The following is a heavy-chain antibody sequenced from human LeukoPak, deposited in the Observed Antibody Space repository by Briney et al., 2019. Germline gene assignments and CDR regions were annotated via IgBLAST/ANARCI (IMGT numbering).Heavy chain of an antibody. Sequence: GGSLRLSCAASGFTLTAYSMNWVRQAPGKGLEWVSSISSPSNSINYSDSVKGRFTISRDNDKNSLYLQMNSLRAEDTAIYYCARGVEWFGESRFDPWGQGTLVTVSS. V-gene: IGHV3-21*01. J-gene: IGHJ5*02. D-gene: IGHD3-10*01. CDR1: GFTLTAYS. CDR3: ARGVEWFGESRFDP. CDR2: ISSPSNSI.